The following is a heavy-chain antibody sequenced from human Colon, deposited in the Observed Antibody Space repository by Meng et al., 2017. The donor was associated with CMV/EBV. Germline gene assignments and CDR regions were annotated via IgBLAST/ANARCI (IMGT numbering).Heavy chain of an antibody. CDR1: GGSISSFY. CDR3: ARRSPPHNFGGKRGHYFDY. Sequence: GSLRLSCTVSGGSISSFYWSWIRQSPGKGLEWVGDIYYSGNNYNSSLKSRVTISLDTSKNRFSLSLSSVTAADTAVYYCARRSPPHNFGGKRGHYFDYWGQGTMVTVSS. D-gene: IGHD4-23*01. V-gene: IGHV4-59*01. CDR2: IYYSGN. J-gene: IGHJ4*02.